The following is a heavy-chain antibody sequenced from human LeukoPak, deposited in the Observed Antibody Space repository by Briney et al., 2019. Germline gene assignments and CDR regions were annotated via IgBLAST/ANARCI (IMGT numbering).Heavy chain of an antibody. V-gene: IGHV1-69*13. CDR2: IIPIFGTA. CDR1: GGTFSSYA. Sequence: SVKVSCKASGGTFSSYAISWVRQAPGQGLEWMGGIIPIFGTANYAQKFQGRVTITAGESTSTAYMELSSLRSEDTAVYYCASTPVWFGELFDYWGQGALVTVSS. CDR3: ASTPVWFGELFDY. J-gene: IGHJ4*02. D-gene: IGHD3-10*01.